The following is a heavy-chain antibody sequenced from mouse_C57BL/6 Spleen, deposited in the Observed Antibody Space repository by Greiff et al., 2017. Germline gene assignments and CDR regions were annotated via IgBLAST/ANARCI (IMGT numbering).Heavy chain of an antibody. CDR3: ATGIYDGNYADD. V-gene: IGHV14-4*01. CDR2: IDPESGDT. J-gene: IGHJ2*01. Sequence: EVQLQQSGAELVRPGASVKLSCTASGFNIKDDYMHWVKQRPEQGLEWIGWIDPESGDTEYASKFQGKATITADTSSNTAYLQLSSLTSEDTAVSYCATGIYDGNYADDWGQGTTLTVSS. CDR1: GFNIKDDY. D-gene: IGHD2-1*01.